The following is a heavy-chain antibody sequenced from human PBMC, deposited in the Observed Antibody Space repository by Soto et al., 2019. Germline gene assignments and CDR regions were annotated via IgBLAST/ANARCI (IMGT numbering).Heavy chain of an antibody. CDR1: GFTFSISW. V-gene: IGHV3-74*01. D-gene: IGHD1-26*01. J-gene: IGHJ4*02. Sequence: EVQLVESGGGLVQPGGSLRLSCAASGFTFSISWMHWVRQAPGKGLVWVSRINGDGSSTSYGDSVKGRCTISRDNAKNTLYLQMNRLRAEDTAVYYCASIPPSAVGATSEVDYWGQGTLVTVSA. CDR3: ASIPPSAVGATSEVDY. CDR2: INGDGSST.